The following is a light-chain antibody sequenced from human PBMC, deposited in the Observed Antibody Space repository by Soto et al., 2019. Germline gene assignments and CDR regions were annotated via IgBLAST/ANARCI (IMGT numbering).Light chain of an antibody. CDR2: GAS. V-gene: IGKV3-15*01. CDR3: QQYNTWPPWT. Sequence: EIVMTQSPATLSVSPGERATLSCRASQSVSSNLAWYQQKPGQAPRLLIYGASTRATGIPARFSGSGSGTEFTLTISSLQSEDFAVHYCQQYNTWPPWTFDQGTKVEIK. CDR1: QSVSSN. J-gene: IGKJ1*01.